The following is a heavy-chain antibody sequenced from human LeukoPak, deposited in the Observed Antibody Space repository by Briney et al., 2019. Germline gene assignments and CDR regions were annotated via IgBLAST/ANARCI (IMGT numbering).Heavy chain of an antibody. J-gene: IGHJ3*02. D-gene: IGHD3-10*01. V-gene: IGHV4-34*01. Sequence: SETLSLTCAVYGGSFSGYYWSWIRQPPGKGLEWIGEINHSGSTNYNPSLKSRVTISVDTSKNQFSLKLSSVTAADTAVYYCAREGRFGSQRGAFDIWGQGTMVTVSS. CDR2: INHSGST. CDR1: GGSFSGYY. CDR3: AREGRFGSQRGAFDI.